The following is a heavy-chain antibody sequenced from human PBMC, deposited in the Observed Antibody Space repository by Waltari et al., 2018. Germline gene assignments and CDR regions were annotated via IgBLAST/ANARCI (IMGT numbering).Heavy chain of an antibody. CDR3: ARDRTTMAARPGDY. CDR2: VKPDTGNA. D-gene: IGHD6-6*01. V-gene: IGHV1-2*02. CDR1: GYIFTNYY. Sequence: QVLLLQSGAEVKKPGCSVKVSCKASGYIFTNYYLHWVRQDPGQGPEWMGWVKPDTGNANYAHNFRGRVTMTCDTSINTAFMDLSGLKSDDTAVYYCARDRTTMAARPGDYWGQGTLVTVSS. J-gene: IGHJ4*02.